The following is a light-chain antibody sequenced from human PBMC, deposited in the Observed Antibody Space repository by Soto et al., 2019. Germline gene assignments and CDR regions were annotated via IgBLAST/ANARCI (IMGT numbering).Light chain of an antibody. CDR1: SSDVGGYNY. CDR3: SSYTSDSTLYV. CDR2: DVS. V-gene: IGLV2-14*03. J-gene: IGLJ1*01. Sequence: QSVLTQPASVSGSPGQSITISCTGTSSDVGGYNYVSWYQQHPGEAPQLIIYDVSNRPSGVSNRFSGSKSGSSASLTISGLQAEDEADYYCSSYTSDSTLYVFGSGTKVTVL.